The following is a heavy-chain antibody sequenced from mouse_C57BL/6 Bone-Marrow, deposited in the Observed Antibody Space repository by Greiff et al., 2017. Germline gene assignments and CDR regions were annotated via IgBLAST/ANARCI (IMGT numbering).Heavy chain of an antibody. Sequence: QVQLQQSGAELVRPGASVTLSCKASGYTFTDYEMHWVKQTPVHGLEWIGAIDPETGGTAYNQKFKGKAILTAAKSSSTAYMELHSLTYEDSAVYYCTPYRVLATDLYFAVWGTGTTVTVAA. CDR1: GYTFTDYE. J-gene: IGHJ1*03. CDR3: TPYRVLATDLYFAV. V-gene: IGHV1-15*01. D-gene: IGHD1-1*01. CDR2: IDPETGGT.